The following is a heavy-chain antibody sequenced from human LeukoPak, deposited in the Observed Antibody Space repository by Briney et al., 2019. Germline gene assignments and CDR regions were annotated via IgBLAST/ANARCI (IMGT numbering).Heavy chain of an antibody. CDR2: ISSNGGST. CDR1: GFTFSSYA. J-gene: IGHJ6*02. CDR3: ARATTVAVSSYYYYGMDV. V-gene: IGHV3-64*01. D-gene: IGHD4-23*01. Sequence: GGSLRLSCAASGFTFSSYAMHWVRQAPGKGLEYVSAISSNGGSTYYANSVKGRFTISRDNSKNTLYLQMGSLRAEDMAVYHCARATTVAVSSYYYYGMDVWGQGTTVTVSS.